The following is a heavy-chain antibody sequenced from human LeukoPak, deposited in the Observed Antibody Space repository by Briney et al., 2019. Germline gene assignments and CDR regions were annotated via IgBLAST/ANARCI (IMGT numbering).Heavy chain of an antibody. V-gene: IGHV4-61*02. CDR2: IYTSGST. CDR3: AREDSSGYADYFDY. D-gene: IGHD3-22*01. J-gene: IGHJ4*02. Sequence: SETLSLTCTVSGGSISSSRYYWSWIRQPAGKGLEWTGRIYTSGSTNYNPSLKSRVTISVDTSKNQFSLKLSSVTAADTAVYYCAREDSSGYADYFDYWGQGTLVTVSS. CDR1: GGSISSSRYY.